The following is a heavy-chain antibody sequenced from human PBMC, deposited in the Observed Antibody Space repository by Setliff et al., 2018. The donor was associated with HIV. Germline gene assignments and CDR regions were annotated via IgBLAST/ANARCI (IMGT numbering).Heavy chain of an antibody. V-gene: IGHV4-4*09. CDR3: AGGGQWRPDY. CDR2: IYSSVGT. Sequence: PSETLSLTCTVSGASLSAFYWSWIRQPPGKGLEWLGYIYSSVGTNYSPSLEGRITISLDTSKSQFSLKLTSVTAADTATYFCAGGGQWRPDYWGLGTLVTVSS. CDR1: GASLSAFY. D-gene: IGHD6-19*01. J-gene: IGHJ4*02.